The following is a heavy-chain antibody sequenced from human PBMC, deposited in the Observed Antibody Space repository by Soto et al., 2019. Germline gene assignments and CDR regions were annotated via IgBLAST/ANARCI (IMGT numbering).Heavy chain of an antibody. V-gene: IGHV3-30-3*01. D-gene: IGHD5-18*01. CDR3: ARVDGYIYGNTFDS. J-gene: IGHJ4*02. CDR1: GFTFNNYA. Sequence: GGSLRLSCAASGFTFNNYAMHWVRQAPGRGLEWVAFISYDGSNKYYADSVTGRFTISRDNSRNTLYLQMNSLRAEDTAVFYCARVDGYIYGNTFDSWGQGTLVTVSS. CDR2: ISYDGSNK.